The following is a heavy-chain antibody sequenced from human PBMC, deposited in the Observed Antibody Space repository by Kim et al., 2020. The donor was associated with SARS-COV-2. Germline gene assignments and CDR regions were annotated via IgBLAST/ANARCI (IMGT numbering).Heavy chain of an antibody. J-gene: IGHJ4*02. D-gene: IGHD5-12*01. CDR2: ISYDGSNK. V-gene: IGHV3-30-3*01. CDR3: ASSYGYNSPPHFDY. CDR1: GFTFSSYA. Sequence: GGSLRLSCTASGFTFSSYAMHWVRQAPGKGLEWVAVISYDGSNKYYADPVKGRFTISRDNSKNTLYLQMNSLRAEDTAVYYCASSYGYNSPPHFDYWHQG.